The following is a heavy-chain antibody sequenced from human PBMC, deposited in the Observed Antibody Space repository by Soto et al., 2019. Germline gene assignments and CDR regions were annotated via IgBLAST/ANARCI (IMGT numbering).Heavy chain of an antibody. CDR3: ARGGSTGWFYFDY. CDR1: GFTFKSYA. Sequence: GGSLRLSCAASGFTFKSYAMNWVRQAPGKGLEWVASTPGSGGSSYYADSVKGRFTISRDNSKNTLYLDLNSLKAEDTAMYYCARGGSTGWFYFDYWGQGTLVTVSS. J-gene: IGHJ4*02. V-gene: IGHV3-23*01. D-gene: IGHD6-19*01. CDR2: TPGSGGSS.